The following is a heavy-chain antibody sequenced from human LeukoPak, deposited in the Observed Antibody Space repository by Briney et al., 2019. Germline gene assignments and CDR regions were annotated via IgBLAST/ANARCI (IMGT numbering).Heavy chain of an antibody. V-gene: IGHV4-31*03. CDR3: ARARDIVVIPAAPSDAFDI. Sequence: SETLSLTCTVSGGSISSGGYYWSWIRQHPGKGLEWIGYIYYSGSTYYNPSPKSRVTISVDTSKNQFSLKLSSVTAADTAVYYCARARDIVVIPAAPSDAFDIWGQGTMVTVSS. CDR2: IYYSGST. CDR1: GGSISSGGYY. J-gene: IGHJ3*02. D-gene: IGHD2-2*01.